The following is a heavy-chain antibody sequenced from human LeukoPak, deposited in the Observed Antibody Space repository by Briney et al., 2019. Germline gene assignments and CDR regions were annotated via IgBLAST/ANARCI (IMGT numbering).Heavy chain of an antibody. CDR1: GCSISSYY. V-gene: IGHV4-59*01. D-gene: IGHD3-22*01. CDR2: IYYSGST. Sequence: PSEPVSLTCTVSGCSISSYYWSWLRQPPGKGLEWMGYIYYSGSTNYNPSLISGVTISVDTSKNQLALKLTSVPAADTAEYYCAKRGCGSRGYYVDSWGQGTLGTVS. CDR3: AKRGCGSRGYYVDS. J-gene: IGHJ4*02.